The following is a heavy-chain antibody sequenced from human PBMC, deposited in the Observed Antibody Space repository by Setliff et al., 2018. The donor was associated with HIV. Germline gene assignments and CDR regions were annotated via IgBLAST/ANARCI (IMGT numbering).Heavy chain of an antibody. CDR3: ARIPTGGAFDI. CDR2: IVPILGIA. D-gene: IGHD7-27*01. J-gene: IGHJ3*02. V-gene: IGHV1-69*10. Sequence: SVKVSCKASGYTFDSYGISWVRQAPGQGLEWMGAIVPILGIANSAQKFQGRVTITTDESTNTAYMELSSLRSEDTAVYYCARIPTGGAFDIWGQGTVVTVSS. CDR1: GYTFDSYG.